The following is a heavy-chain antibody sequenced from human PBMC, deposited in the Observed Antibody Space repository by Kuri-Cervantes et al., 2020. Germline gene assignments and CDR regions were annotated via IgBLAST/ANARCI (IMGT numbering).Heavy chain of an antibody. D-gene: IGHD4-23*01. J-gene: IGHJ5*02. CDR3: ATSTMVTGKWFDP. V-gene: IGHV4-39*07. Sequence: SETLSLTCTVSGGSISSSSYYWGWIRQPPGKGLEWIGSIYYSGRAYYNPSLKSRVTISVDTSKNQFSLKLSSVTAADRAVYYCATSTMVTGKWFDPWGQGTLVTVSS. CDR1: GGSISSSSYY. CDR2: IYYSGRA.